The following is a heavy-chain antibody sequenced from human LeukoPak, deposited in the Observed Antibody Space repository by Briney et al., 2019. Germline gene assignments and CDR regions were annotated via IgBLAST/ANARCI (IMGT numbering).Heavy chain of an antibody. D-gene: IGHD3-22*01. J-gene: IGHJ3*02. CDR1: GGSISSYY. Sequence: SETLSLTCTVSGGSISSYYWSWLRQPPGKGLEWIGSIYYSGSTNYNPSLKSRVTISVDTSKNQFSLKLSSVTAADTAVYYCARVWGGYDSSGWSDAFDIWGQGTMVTVSS. CDR2: IYYSGST. CDR3: ARVWGGYDSSGWSDAFDI. V-gene: IGHV4-59*01.